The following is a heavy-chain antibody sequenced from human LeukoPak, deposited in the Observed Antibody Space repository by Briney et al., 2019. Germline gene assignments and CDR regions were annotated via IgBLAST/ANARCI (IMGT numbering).Heavy chain of an antibody. CDR2: ISTSGSII. J-gene: IGHJ4*02. CDR3: AAGHSGPQ. D-gene: IGHD6-13*01. Sequence: PGGSLRLSCAASGFTFSSYGMHWVRQAPGKGLEWVSYISTSGSIIYYADSVKGRFTISRDNAKNSLYLQMNSLRAEDTAVYYCAAGHSGPQWGQGTLVTVSS. CDR1: GFTFSSYG. V-gene: IGHV3-48*04.